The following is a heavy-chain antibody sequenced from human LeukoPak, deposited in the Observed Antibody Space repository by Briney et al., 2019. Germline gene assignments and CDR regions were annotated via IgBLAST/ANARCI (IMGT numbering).Heavy chain of an antibody. D-gene: IGHD4-17*01. CDR2: ISQNGGGK. V-gene: IGHV3-9*01. J-gene: IGHJ4*02. Sequence: PGGSLRLSCAASGFTFGDYSMNWVRQAPGKGLEWVADISQNGGGKHYVDSVKGRFTISRDNAKNSLYLQMNRLRAEDTALYYCAEDIGYGDYYFDYWGQGTLVTVSS. CDR1: GFTFGDYS. CDR3: AEDIGYGDYYFDY.